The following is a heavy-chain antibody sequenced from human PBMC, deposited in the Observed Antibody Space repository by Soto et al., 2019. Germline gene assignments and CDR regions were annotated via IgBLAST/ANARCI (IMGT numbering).Heavy chain of an antibody. CDR3: ARKRGYYDSSGYGNWFDP. D-gene: IGHD3-22*01. V-gene: IGHV4-30-2*01. CDR1: GGSISSGGYS. J-gene: IGHJ5*02. CDR2: IYHSGST. Sequence: SETLSLTCAVSGGSISSGGYSWSWIRQPPGKGLEWIGYIYHSGSTYYNPSLKSRVTISVDRSKNQFSLKLSSVTAADTAVYYCARKRGYYDSSGYGNWFDPWGQGTLVTVSS.